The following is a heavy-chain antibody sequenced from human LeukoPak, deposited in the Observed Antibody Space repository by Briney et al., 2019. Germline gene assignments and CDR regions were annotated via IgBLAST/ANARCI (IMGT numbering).Heavy chain of an antibody. CDR1: GFTFSDYY. CDR3: ARDKPYSSGLFGYYYYGMDV. CDR2: ISSSGSTK. Sequence: GGSLRLSCAASGFTFSDYYMSWIRQAPGKGLEWVSYISSSGSTKYYADSVKGRFTISRDNAKNSLYLQMNSLRAEDTAVYYCARDKPYSSGLFGYYYYGMDVWGQGTTVTVSS. D-gene: IGHD6-19*01. V-gene: IGHV3-11*01. J-gene: IGHJ6*02.